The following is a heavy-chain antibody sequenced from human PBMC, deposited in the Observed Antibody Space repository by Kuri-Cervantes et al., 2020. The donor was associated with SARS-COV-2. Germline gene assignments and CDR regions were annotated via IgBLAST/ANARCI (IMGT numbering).Heavy chain of an antibody. CDR1: GGSISSYY. J-gene: IGHJ4*02. D-gene: IGHD4-23*01. V-gene: IGHV4-59*12. CDR3: ASAPRWGEFDY. Sequence: GSLRLSCTVSGGSISSYYWSWIRQPPGKGLEWIGYIYYSGSTNYNPSLKSRVTISVDTSKNQFSLKLSSVTAADTAVYYCASAPRWGEFDYWGQGTLVTVSS. CDR2: IYYSGST.